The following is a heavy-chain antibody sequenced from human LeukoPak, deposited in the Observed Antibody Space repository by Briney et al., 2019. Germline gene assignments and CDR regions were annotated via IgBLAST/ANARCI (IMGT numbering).Heavy chain of an antibody. CDR1: GGSISSSNW. CDR3: ARANGYFGEFFDY. V-gene: IGHV4-4*02. D-gene: IGHD3-10*01. Sequence: SGTLSLTCAVSGGSISSSNWWSWVRQPPGKGPEWIGTIYYSASPYYNPSLNSRVTISQDTPKSQFSLKLRSVTAADTALYYCARANGYFGEFFDYWGQGTLVTVSS. J-gene: IGHJ4*02. CDR2: IYYSASP.